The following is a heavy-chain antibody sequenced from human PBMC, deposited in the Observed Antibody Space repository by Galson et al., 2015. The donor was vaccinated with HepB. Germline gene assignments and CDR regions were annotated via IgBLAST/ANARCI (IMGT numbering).Heavy chain of an antibody. Sequence: SLRLSCAASGFTLSSYAMHWVRQAPGKGLEWVAVISYDGSNKYYADSVKGRFTISRDNSKNTLYLQMNSLRAEDTAVYYCARGGSSGWIDGGELDYWGQGTLVTVSS. CDR1: GFTLSSYA. D-gene: IGHD6-19*01. V-gene: IGHV3-30*04. J-gene: IGHJ4*02. CDR2: ISYDGSNK. CDR3: ARGGSSGWIDGGELDY.